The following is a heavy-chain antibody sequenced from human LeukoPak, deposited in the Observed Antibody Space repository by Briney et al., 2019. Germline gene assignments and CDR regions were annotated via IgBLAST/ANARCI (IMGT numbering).Heavy chain of an antibody. CDR1: GFTVSSNY. CDR2: ISGSGGST. D-gene: IGHD5-24*01. J-gene: IGHJ4*02. Sequence: GGSLRLSCAASGFTVSSNYMSWVRQAPGKGLEWVSAISGSGGSTYYADSVKGRFTISRDNSKNTLYLQMNSLRAEDTAVYYCAKDHREMATIPAYFDYWGQGTLVTVSS. CDR3: AKDHREMATIPAYFDY. V-gene: IGHV3-23*01.